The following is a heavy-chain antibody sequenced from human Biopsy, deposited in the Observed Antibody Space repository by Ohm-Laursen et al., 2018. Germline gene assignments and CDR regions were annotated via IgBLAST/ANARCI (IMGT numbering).Heavy chain of an antibody. CDR2: FAPENGKT. V-gene: IGHV1-24*01. D-gene: IGHD1-1*01. Sequence: SVKVSCKVSGYTLTALSMHWVRQAPGRGLEWMGGFAPENGKTIYAQKFQGRITMTEDTSTDTAYMELSSLRSEDTAVYYCAADINVWNVNYWGQGTQVTISS. J-gene: IGHJ4*02. CDR1: GYTLTALS. CDR3: AADINVWNVNY.